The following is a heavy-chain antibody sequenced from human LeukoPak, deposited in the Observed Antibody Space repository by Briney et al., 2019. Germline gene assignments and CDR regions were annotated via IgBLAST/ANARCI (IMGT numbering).Heavy chain of an antibody. Sequence: GGSLRPSCAASGFTFSSYAMSWVRQAPGKGLEWVSAISGSGGSTYYADSVQGRFSISRDNSKNTLYLQMNSLRAEDTAVYYCAKDDTMIVGYLGYWGQGTLITVSS. V-gene: IGHV3-23*01. CDR2: ISGSGGST. J-gene: IGHJ4*02. CDR3: AKDDTMIVGYLGY. CDR1: GFTFSSYA. D-gene: IGHD3-22*01.